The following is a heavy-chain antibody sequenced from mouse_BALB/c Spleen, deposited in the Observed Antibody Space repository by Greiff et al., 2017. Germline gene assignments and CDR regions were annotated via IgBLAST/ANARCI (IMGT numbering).Heavy chain of an antibody. Sequence: EVQLQQSGAELVKPGASVKLSCTASGFNIKDTYMHRVKQRPEQGLEWIGRIDPANGNTKYDPKFQGKATITADTSSNTAYLQLSSLTSEDTAVYYCAREATATWYFDVWGAGTTVTVSS. V-gene: IGHV14-3*02. CDR3: AREATATWYFDV. J-gene: IGHJ1*01. CDR2: IDPANGNT. CDR1: GFNIKDTY. D-gene: IGHD1-2*01.